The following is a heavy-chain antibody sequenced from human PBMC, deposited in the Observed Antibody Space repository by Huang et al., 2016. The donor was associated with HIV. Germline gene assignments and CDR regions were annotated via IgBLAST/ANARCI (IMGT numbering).Heavy chain of an antibody. CDR1: SSFG. J-gene: IGHJ4*02. CDR3: AKEFDILTGYYYSGSDY. D-gene: IGHD3-9*01. CDR2: ISYDGTNK. Sequence: SSFGMNWVRQAPGKGLEWVAVISYDGTNKYYAGSVKGRFTISRDNSKNTLYLQMNSLKPEDTAMYYCAKEFDILTGYYYSGSDYWGQGTLVTVSS. V-gene: IGHV3-30*18.